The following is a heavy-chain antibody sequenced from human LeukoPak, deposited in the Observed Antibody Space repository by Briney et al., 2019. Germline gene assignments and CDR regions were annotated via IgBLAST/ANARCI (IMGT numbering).Heavy chain of an antibody. V-gene: IGHV3-7*01. Sequence: PGGSLRLSCAASGFVFRNYFMSWVRQAPGKGLEWVASIKNDGSEKYYVDSVRGRYTISRDNTKNSLYLQMGSLRAEDTAVYYCATDRGWRTSGYYLYYFEYWGQGTLVTFSS. D-gene: IGHD3-3*01. CDR1: GFVFRNYF. J-gene: IGHJ4*02. CDR2: IKNDGSEK. CDR3: ATDRGWRTSGYYLYYFEY.